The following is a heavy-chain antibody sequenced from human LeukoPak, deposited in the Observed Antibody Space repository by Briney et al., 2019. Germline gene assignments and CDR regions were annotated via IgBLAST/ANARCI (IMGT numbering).Heavy chain of an antibody. J-gene: IGHJ4*02. Sequence: SQTLSLTCTVAGGSISRGGYYWSWIRQHPGKGLEWIGYIYYSGSTYYNPSLKSRVTISVDTSKNQFSLKLSSVTAADTAVYYCARYYYDSSGYYYYFDYWGQGTLVTVSS. V-gene: IGHV4-31*03. CDR3: ARYYYDSSGYYYYFDY. CDR1: GGSISRGGYY. D-gene: IGHD3-22*01. CDR2: IYYSGST.